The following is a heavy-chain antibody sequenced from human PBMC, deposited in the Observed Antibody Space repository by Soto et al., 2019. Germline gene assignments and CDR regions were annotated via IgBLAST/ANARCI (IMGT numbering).Heavy chain of an antibody. CDR1: GFTFGNNA. D-gene: IGHD6-13*01. J-gene: IGHJ6*02. CDR2: IWFDGNNK. V-gene: IGHV3-33*06. CDR3: AQDGQQLAPYAMDV. Sequence: QVQLVESGGNMVQPGRSLRLSCAASGFTFGNNAMHWVRHAAGKGLEWVAQIWFDGNNKYYTDSVKGRFTISRDNLKNTVYLQMDSLRADDTAVYYCAQDGQQLAPYAMDVWGQGTTVIVSS.